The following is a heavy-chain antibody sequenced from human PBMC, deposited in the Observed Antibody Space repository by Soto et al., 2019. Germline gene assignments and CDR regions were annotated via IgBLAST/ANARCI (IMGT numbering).Heavy chain of an antibody. D-gene: IGHD3-3*02. CDR1: GFSVSTSH. V-gene: IGHV3-53*05. CDR3: AKDRTDHFWTGFCDS. CDR2: IYSGGAT. J-gene: IGHJ4*02. Sequence: GGSLRLSCAAAGFSVSTSHISWVRQAPGKGLEWVSVIYSGGATHYAVSVKGRFAISRDNAKNTLYLQMNSLRAEDTAVYFCAKDRTDHFWTGFCDSWGQGALVTVSS.